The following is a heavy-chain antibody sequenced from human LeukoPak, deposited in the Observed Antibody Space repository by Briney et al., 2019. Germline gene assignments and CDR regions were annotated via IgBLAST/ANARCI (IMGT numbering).Heavy chain of an antibody. CDR2: ISAYNGNT. D-gene: IGHD2-2*01. CDR1: GGTFSSYA. Sequence: ASVKVSCKASGGTFSSYAISWVRQAPGQGLEWMGWISAYNGNTNYAQKLQGRVTMTTDTSTSTAYMELGSLRSDDTAVYYCARAVGYCSSTSCLTGYYYYYMDVWGKGTTVTVSS. CDR3: ARAVGYCSSTSCLTGYYYYYMDV. J-gene: IGHJ6*03. V-gene: IGHV1-18*01.